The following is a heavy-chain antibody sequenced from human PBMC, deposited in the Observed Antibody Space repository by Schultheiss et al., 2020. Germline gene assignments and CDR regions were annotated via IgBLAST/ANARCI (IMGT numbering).Heavy chain of an antibody. CDR3: AREGRGNDAFDI. CDR1: GYTFTGYY. J-gene: IGHJ3*02. CDR2: INPNSGGT. D-gene: IGHD3-16*01. Sequence: ASVKVSCKASGYTFTGYYMHWVRQAPGQGLEWMGWINPNSGGTNYAQKFQDRVTMTRDTSISTAQMELTRLRSDDTAVYYCAREGRGNDAFDIWGQGTMVTVSS. V-gene: IGHV1-2*02.